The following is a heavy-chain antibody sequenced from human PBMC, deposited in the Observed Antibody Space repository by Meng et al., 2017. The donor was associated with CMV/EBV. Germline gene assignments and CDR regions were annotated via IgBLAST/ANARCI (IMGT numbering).Heavy chain of an antibody. V-gene: IGHV3-48*03. J-gene: IGHJ6*02. CDR1: GFTFSSYE. Sequence: GGSLRLSCAASGFTFSSYEMNWVRQAPGKGLEWVSYISSSGSTIYYTDSVKGRFTTSRDKAKNSLYLQMNSLRAEATAVYYCAGDWVAVAGTYYYGMDVWGQGTTVTVSS. D-gene: IGHD6-19*01. CDR2: ISSSGSTI. CDR3: AGDWVAVAGTYYYGMDV.